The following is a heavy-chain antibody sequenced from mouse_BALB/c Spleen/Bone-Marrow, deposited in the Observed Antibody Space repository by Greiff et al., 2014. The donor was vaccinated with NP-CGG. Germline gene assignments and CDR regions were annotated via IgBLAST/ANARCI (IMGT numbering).Heavy chain of an antibody. Sequence: VQGVESGPGLVAPSQSLSITCTVSGFSLTNYGVHWVRQPPGKGLEWLGVIWADGSTNYNSALMSRLSISKDNSKSQVFFKMNSLQTDDTAMYYCARITTATGAMDYWGRGTSVTVSS. V-gene: IGHV2-9*02. CDR2: IWADGST. D-gene: IGHD1-2*01. CDR1: GFSLTNYG. CDR3: ARITTATGAMDY. J-gene: IGHJ4*01.